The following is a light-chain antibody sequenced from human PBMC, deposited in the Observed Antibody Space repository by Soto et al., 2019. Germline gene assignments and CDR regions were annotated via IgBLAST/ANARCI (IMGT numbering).Light chain of an antibody. CDR2: EVT. CDR1: SRDIGNYNY. CDR3: ISYTVSRSYV. J-gene: IGLJ1*01. Sequence: QSALTQPASVSGSPGQSITISCTGTSRDIGNYNYVSWYQHHPGKAPKLMIYEVTSRPSGVSYRFSGSKSGNTASLTISGLQADDEADYYCISYTVSRSYVFGTGTKLTVL. V-gene: IGLV2-14*01.